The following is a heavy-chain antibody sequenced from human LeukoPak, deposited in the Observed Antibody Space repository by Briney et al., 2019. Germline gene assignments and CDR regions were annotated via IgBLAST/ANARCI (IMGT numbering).Heavy chain of an antibody. CDR1: GFTFSDYY. CDR2: ISSSGSTI. D-gene: IGHD5-24*01. J-gene: IGHJ4*02. Sequence: GGSLRLSCAASGFTFSDYYMSWIRQAPGKGLEWVSYISSSGSTIYYADSVKGRFTISRGNAKNSLYLQMNSLRAEDTAVYYCARGEEYGYNYAFDYWGQGTLVTVSS. V-gene: IGHV3-11*01. CDR3: ARGEEYGYNYAFDY.